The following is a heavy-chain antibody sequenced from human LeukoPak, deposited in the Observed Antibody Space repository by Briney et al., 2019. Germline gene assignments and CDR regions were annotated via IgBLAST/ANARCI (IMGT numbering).Heavy chain of an antibody. CDR2: INHSGST. V-gene: IGHV4-34*01. CDR1: GGSFSGYY. J-gene: IGHJ4*02. D-gene: IGHD1-26*01. CDR3: ARGGPIVGATGVTAVGERSYRYFDY. Sequence: SETLSLTCAVYGGSFSGYYWSWIRQPPGKGLEWIGEINHSGSTNYNPSLKSRVTISVDASKNQFSLKLSSVTAADTAVYYCARGGPIVGATGVTAVGERSYRYFDYWGQGTLVTVSS.